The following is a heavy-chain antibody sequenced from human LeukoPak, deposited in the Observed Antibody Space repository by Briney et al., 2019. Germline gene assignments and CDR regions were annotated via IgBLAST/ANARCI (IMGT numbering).Heavy chain of an antibody. CDR3: ARVHERTTYYDFWSGYYTDNWFDP. CDR1: GFTFSSYW. Sequence: GGSLRLSCAASGFTFSSYWMNWARQAPGKGLEWVASINHNGNVNYYVDSVKGRFTISRDNAKNSLYLQMNSLRAEDTAVYYCARVHERTTYYDFWSGYYTDNWFDPWGQGTLVTVSS. CDR2: INHNGNVN. D-gene: IGHD3-3*01. V-gene: IGHV3-7*01. J-gene: IGHJ5*02.